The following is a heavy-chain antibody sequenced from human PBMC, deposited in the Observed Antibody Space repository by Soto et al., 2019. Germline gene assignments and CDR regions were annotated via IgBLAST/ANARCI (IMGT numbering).Heavy chain of an antibody. D-gene: IGHD6-6*01. Sequence: ASVEVSCKASGYTFTSYYMHWVRQAPGQGLEWMGKINPSGGSTNYAQKLQGRVTMTTDTSTSTAYMELRSLKSDDTAVYYCARGSRGRSSARFADYWGQGTLVTVSS. CDR2: INPSGGST. CDR3: ARGSRGRSSARFADY. CDR1: GYTFTSYY. V-gene: IGHV1-46*01. J-gene: IGHJ4*01.